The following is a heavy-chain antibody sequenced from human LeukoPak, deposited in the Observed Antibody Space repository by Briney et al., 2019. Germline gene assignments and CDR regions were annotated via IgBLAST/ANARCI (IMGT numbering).Heavy chain of an antibody. V-gene: IGHV3-64D*06. Sequence: GGSLRLSCSASVFTFSSYAMHWVRQAPWKGLEYVSAISSNGGSTYYADSVKGRFTISRDNSKNTLCLQMSSLRAEDTAVYYCVKDYYDSSGLTGFWGQGTLVTVSS. J-gene: IGHJ4*02. CDR3: VKDYYDSSGLTGF. CDR2: ISSNGGST. CDR1: VFTFSSYA. D-gene: IGHD3-22*01.